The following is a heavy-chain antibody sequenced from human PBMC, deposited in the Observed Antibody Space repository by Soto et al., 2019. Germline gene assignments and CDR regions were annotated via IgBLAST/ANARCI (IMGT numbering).Heavy chain of an antibody. V-gene: IGHV3-20*01. CDR2: INWNGGST. CDR3: ARHSQLLDLYYYYYYYMDV. CDR1: GFTFDDYG. J-gene: IGHJ6*03. D-gene: IGHD2-2*01. Sequence: EVQLVESGGGVVRPGGSLRLSCAASGFTFDDYGMSWVRQAPGKGLEWVSGINWNGGSTGYADSVKGRFTISRDNAKNSLYLQMNSLRAEDTALYHCARHSQLLDLYYYYYYYMDVWGKGTTVTVSS.